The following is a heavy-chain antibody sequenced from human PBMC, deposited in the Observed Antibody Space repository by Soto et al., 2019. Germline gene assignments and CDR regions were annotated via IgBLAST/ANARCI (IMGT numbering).Heavy chain of an antibody. CDR3: ARDFRPPTAAGGEGFDP. CDR2: INPSGGST. Sequence: ASVKVSCKAPGYTFTSYYMHWVRQAPGQGLEWMGIINPSGGSTSYAQKFQGRVTMTRDTSTSTVYMELSSLRSEDTAVYYCARDFRPPTAAGGEGFDPWGQGTLVTVSS. D-gene: IGHD2-2*01. J-gene: IGHJ5*02. V-gene: IGHV1-46*01. CDR1: GYTFTSYY.